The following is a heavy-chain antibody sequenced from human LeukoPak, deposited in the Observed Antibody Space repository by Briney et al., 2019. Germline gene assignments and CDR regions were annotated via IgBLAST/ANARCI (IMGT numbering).Heavy chain of an antibody. J-gene: IGHJ4*02. D-gene: IGHD6-6*01. CDR3: AKRETIPWSIAAPPGVLAFDY. CDR1: GFTFSSYA. Sequence: GGSLRLSCAASGFTFSSYAMSWVRQAPGKGLEWVSAISGSGGSTYYADSMKGRFTISRDNSKNTLYLQMNSLRAEDTAVYYCAKRETIPWSIAAPPGVLAFDYWGQGTLVTVSS. V-gene: IGHV3-23*01. CDR2: ISGSGGST.